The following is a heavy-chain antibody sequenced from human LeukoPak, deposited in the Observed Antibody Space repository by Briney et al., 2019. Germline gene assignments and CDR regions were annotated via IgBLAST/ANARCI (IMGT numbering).Heavy chain of an antibody. CDR3: ARGKYSGYDHFDY. D-gene: IGHD5-12*01. V-gene: IGHV3-66*01. Sequence: PGGSLRLSCAASGFTVSSNYMSWVRQAPGKGLEWVSVIYSGGSTYYADSVKGRFTISRDNSKNTLFLQMNSLRAEDTAVYYCARGKYSGYDHFDYWGQGTLVTVSS. J-gene: IGHJ4*02. CDR1: GFTVSSNY. CDR2: IYSGGST.